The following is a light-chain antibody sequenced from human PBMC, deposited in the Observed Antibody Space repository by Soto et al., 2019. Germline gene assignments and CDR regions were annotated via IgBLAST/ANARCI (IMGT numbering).Light chain of an antibody. CDR3: QQSYSTPRT. Sequence: DIPMTQSPSSLSASVGDRATITCRASQSISGYLNWYQQKPGKAPKLLIYAASSLQSGVPSRFSGSGSGTDFTLTISSLQPEDFATYYCQQSYSTPRTFGQGTKVEIK. J-gene: IGKJ1*01. CDR1: QSISGY. V-gene: IGKV1-39*01. CDR2: AAS.